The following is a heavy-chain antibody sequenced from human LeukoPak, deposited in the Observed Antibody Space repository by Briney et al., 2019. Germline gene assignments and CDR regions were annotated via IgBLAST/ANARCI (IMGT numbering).Heavy chain of an antibody. Sequence: ASVKVSCKASGYTFTSYYMHWVRQAPGQGLEWMGIINPSGGSTNYAQKFQGRVTITADKSTSTAYMELSSLRSEDTAVYYCARGKPAATLDYWGQGTLVTVSS. V-gene: IGHV1-46*01. CDR3: ARGKPAATLDY. CDR2: INPSGGST. D-gene: IGHD2-2*01. CDR1: GYTFTSYY. J-gene: IGHJ4*02.